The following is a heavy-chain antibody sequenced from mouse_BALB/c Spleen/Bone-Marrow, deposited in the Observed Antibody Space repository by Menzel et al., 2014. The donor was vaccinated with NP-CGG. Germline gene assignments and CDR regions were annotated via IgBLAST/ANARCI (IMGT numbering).Heavy chain of an antibody. J-gene: IGHJ3*01. CDR2: FYPGDGDT. Sequence: VKVVESGAELARPGASVKLSCKASGYTFTSYWMHWVKQRPGQGLEWIGAFYPGDGDTRYTQKFKGKATLTADKSSSTAYMQLSSLASEDSAVYYCARGWDWFAYWGQGTLVTVSA. CDR1: GYTFTSYW. V-gene: IGHV1-87*01. CDR3: ARGWDWFAY. D-gene: IGHD4-1*01.